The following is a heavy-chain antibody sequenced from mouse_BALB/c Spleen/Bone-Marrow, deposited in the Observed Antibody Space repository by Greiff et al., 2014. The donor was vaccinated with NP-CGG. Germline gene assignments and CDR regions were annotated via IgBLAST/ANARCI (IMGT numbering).Heavy chain of an antibody. CDR3: TNDYLFAY. CDR1: GYTFTSYY. V-gene: IGHV1S81*02. J-gene: IGHJ3*01. Sequence: QVHVKQSGAELVKPGASVKLSCKASGYTFTSYYMYWVKQRPGQGLEWIGEINPNNGGTNFNEKFKSKATLTVDKSSSTAYMQLSSLTSEDSAVYYCTNDYLFAYWGQGTLVTVSA. CDR2: INPNNGGT. D-gene: IGHD2-4*01.